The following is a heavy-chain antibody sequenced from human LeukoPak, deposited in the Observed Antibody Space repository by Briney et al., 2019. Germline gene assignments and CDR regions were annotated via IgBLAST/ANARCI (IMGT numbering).Heavy chain of an antibody. V-gene: IGHV3-21*04. D-gene: IGHD6-13*01. Sequence: GGSLRLSCAASGFTFSSYSMNWVRQAPGKGLEWVSSISSSSSYIYYADSVKGRFTISRDNAKNSLYLQMNSLRAEDTAVYYCAKVWRMVAAAFPDYWGQGTLVTVSS. CDR3: AKVWRMVAAAFPDY. J-gene: IGHJ4*02. CDR1: GFTFSSYS. CDR2: ISSSSSYI.